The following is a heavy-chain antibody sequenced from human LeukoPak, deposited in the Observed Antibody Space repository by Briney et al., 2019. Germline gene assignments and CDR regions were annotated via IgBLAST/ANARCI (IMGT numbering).Heavy chain of an antibody. J-gene: IGHJ3*02. CDR3: ARDEHYDTVGGAFDI. V-gene: IGHV3-23*01. D-gene: IGHD3-22*01. CDR1: GFTFSSYA. Sequence: GGPLRLSCAASGFTFSSYAMSWVRQAPGKGLEWVSAISGSGGSTYYADSVKGRFTISRDNSKNTLYLQMNSLRAEDTAVYYCARDEHYDTVGGAFDIWGQGTMVTVSS. CDR2: ISGSGGST.